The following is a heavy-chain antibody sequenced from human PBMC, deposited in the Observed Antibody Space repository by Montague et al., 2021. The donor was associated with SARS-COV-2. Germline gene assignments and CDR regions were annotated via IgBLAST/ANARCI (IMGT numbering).Heavy chain of an antibody. D-gene: IGHD5/OR15-5a*01. V-gene: IGHV4-59*01. CDR3: ARGLGDY. J-gene: IGHJ4*02. Sequence: SEALSLTCTVSGGSISSYYWSWIRQPPGKGLEWIGYIYYRGSTNYNPSLKSRVTISVDTSKNQFSLNLSSVTAADTAVYYCARGLGDYWGQGTLVTVSS. CDR2: IYYRGST. CDR1: GGSISSYY.